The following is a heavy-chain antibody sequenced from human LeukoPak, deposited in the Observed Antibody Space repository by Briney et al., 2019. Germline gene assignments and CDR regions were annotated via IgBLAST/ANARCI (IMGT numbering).Heavy chain of an antibody. CDR2: IHYSGIT. V-gene: IGHV4-59*11. CDR1: GASISSHY. D-gene: IGHD4/OR15-4a*01. CDR3: ARVHDYRPFDL. Sequence: SETLSLTCTVSGASISSHYWSWIRQPPGRGLEWIGYIHYSGITIYYPSLKSRVTISIDTSKDQFSLNLNSVTAADTAVYYCARVHDYRPFDLWGPGTPLTVSS. J-gene: IGHJ4*02.